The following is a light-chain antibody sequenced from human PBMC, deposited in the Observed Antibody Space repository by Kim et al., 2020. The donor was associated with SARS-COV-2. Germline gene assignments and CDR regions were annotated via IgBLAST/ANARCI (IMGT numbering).Light chain of an antibody. V-gene: IGLV4-69*01. Sequence: SVKLTCTLSSGHNSYAIAWHQQQPQKGPRYLMKLNSDGSHSKGDGIPDRFSGSSSGAERYLTISSLQSEDEADYYCQTWDAGIWVFGGGTQLTVL. J-gene: IGLJ3*02. CDR3: QTWDAGIWV. CDR1: SGHNSYA. CDR2: LNSDGSH.